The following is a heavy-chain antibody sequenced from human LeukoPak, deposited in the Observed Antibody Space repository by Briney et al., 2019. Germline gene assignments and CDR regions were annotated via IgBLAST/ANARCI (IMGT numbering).Heavy chain of an antibody. J-gene: IGHJ6*02. V-gene: IGHV3-33*01. CDR2: IWYDGSNK. CDR3: ARDCSSTSCKGYYYGMDV. D-gene: IGHD2-2*01. Sequence: PGRSLRLSCAASGFTFSRYGMHWVRQAPGKGLEWVAVIWYDGSNKYYADSVKGRFTISRDNSKNTLYLQMNSLRAEDTAVYYCARDCSSTSCKGYYYGMDVWGQGTTVTVSS. CDR1: GFTFSRYG.